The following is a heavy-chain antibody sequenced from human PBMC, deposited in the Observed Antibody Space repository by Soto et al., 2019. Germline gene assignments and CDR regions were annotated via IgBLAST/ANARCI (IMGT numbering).Heavy chain of an antibody. V-gene: IGHV1-58*01. CDR3: AAVTRGYSGYDYVDY. Sequence: ASVKVSCKASGFTFTSSAVQWVRQARGQRLEWIGWIVVGSGNTNYAQKFQERVTITRDMSTSTAYMELSSLSSEDTAVYYCAAVTRGYSGYDYVDYWGQGTLVTVSS. CDR1: GFTFTSSA. J-gene: IGHJ4*02. CDR2: IVVGSGNT. D-gene: IGHD5-12*01.